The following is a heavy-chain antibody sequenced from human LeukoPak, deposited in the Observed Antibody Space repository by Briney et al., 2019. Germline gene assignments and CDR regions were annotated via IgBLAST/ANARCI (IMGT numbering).Heavy chain of an antibody. Sequence: SETLSLTCTVSGGSISSSSYYWGWIRQPPGKGLEWIGNIYYTGSTFYNPSLKSRVTISVDTSKNQFSLKLSSVTAADTAVYYCARGQRRLQDYWGQGTLVTVSS. V-gene: IGHV4-39*07. CDR3: ARGQRRLQDY. CDR2: IYYTGST. J-gene: IGHJ4*02. CDR1: GGSISSSSYY.